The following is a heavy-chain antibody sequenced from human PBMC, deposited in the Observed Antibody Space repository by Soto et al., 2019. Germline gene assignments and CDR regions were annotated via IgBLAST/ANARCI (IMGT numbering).Heavy chain of an antibody. J-gene: IGHJ4*02. D-gene: IGHD1-26*01. CDR3: AKGRTDNGSYRSAIDY. CDR2: ISASGDIT. Sequence: EVQLLESGGGLVQPGGSLRVSCAASGFTFSTYAMSWVRQAPGKGLEWVSSISASGDITYYADSVKGRFTVSRDNSKNTLYLQMNSLRVDDTAVYYCAKGRTDNGSYRSAIDYWGQGTLVTVSS. V-gene: IGHV3-23*01. CDR1: GFTFSTYA.